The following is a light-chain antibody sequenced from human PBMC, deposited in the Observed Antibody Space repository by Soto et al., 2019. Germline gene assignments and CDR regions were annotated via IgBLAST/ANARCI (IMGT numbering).Light chain of an antibody. V-gene: IGKV3-20*01. J-gene: IGKJ5*01. CDR3: QQYDTSPPT. Sequence: EIVLTQSPGTLSLSPGERATLSCRASQTIASRYLASYQHQPDQAPRLLIYRTFARATGITDRFSGGGSGTDFTLTISRLEREDFAVYYCQQYDTSPPTFGQGTRRDIK. CDR1: QTIASRY. CDR2: RTF.